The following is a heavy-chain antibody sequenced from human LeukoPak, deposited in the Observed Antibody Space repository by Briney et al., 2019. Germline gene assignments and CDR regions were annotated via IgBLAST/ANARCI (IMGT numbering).Heavy chain of an antibody. V-gene: IGHV3-49*04. CDR2: IRSKAYGGTT. Sequence: GGSLRLSCTASGFTFGDYGMSWVRQAPGKGLEWVGFIRSKAYGGTTEYAASVKSRFTISRDDSKSIAYLQMNSLRTEDTAVYYCTRKPDYYDSSDLDYWGQGTLVTVSS. J-gene: IGHJ4*02. CDR1: GFTFGDYG. CDR3: TRKPDYYDSSDLDY. D-gene: IGHD3-22*01.